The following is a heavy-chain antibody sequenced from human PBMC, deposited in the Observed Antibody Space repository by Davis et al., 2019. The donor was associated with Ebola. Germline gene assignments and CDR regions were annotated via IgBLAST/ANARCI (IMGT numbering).Heavy chain of an antibody. D-gene: IGHD2-2*01. CDR3: ARTRGGYCSSTSCPSWYFDL. CDR2: IYSGGST. CDR1: GFTVSSNY. Sequence: PGGSLRLSCAASGFTVSSNYMSWVRQAPGKGLEWVSVIYSGGSTYYADSVKGRFTISRDNSKNTLYLQMNSLRAEDTAVYYCARTRGGYCSSTSCPSWYFDLWGRGTLVTVSS. J-gene: IGHJ2*01. V-gene: IGHV3-53*01.